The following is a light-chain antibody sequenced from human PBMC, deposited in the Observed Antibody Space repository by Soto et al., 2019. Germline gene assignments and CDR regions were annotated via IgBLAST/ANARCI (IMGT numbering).Light chain of an antibody. CDR2: GVY. CDR3: QFYGRSRIT. J-gene: IGKJ5*01. V-gene: IGKV3-20*01. Sequence: PGERLPLNFSPSQRVSSSYFGWYQQTPGQSPRLLIYGVYSRATGTPDRFSGSGSGTDFTLTISRLEPEDSAVYYCQFYGRSRITFGQGTRLEIK. CDR1: QRVSSSY.